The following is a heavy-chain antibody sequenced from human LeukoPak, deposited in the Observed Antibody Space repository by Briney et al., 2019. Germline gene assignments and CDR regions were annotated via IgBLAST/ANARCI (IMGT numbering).Heavy chain of an antibody. CDR3: AKDLKSAAGRVLGSYYYYGMDV. J-gene: IGHJ6*02. V-gene: IGHV3-30*18. Sequence: PGGSLRLSCAASRFTFSIYAMSWVRQAPGKGLEWVAVISYDGSNKYYADSVKGRFTISRDNSKNTLYLQMNSLRAEDTAVYYCAKDLKSAAGRVLGSYYYYGMDVWGQGTTVTVSS. CDR2: ISYDGSNK. CDR1: RFTFSIYA. D-gene: IGHD6-13*01.